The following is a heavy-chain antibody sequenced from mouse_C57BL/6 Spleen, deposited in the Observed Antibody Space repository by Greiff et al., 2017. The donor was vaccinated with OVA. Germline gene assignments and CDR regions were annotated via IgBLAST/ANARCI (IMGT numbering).Heavy chain of an antibody. D-gene: IGHD6-1*01. CDR3: EREGEASFDY. CDR1: GFNIKNYY. CDR2: INPSNGDT. Sequence: EVQLQQSGAELVKPGASVKLSCTASGFNIKNYYMHWVKQRPEQGLEWIGSINPSNGDTNYAVKFQGKATITVDTSSSTAYLQLSSLTSEDTAFYYGEREGEASFDYWGQGTTLTVSS. V-gene: IGHV14-3*01. J-gene: IGHJ2*01.